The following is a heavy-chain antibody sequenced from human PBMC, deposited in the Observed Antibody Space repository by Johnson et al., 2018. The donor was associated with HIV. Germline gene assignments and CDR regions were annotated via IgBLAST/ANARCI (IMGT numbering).Heavy chain of an antibody. V-gene: IGHV3-30*04. J-gene: IGHJ3*02. CDR3: AREGEGGAFDI. Sequence: QVQLVESGGGVVQPGRSLRLSCAASGFTFSSYAMHWVRQAQGKGLEWVAVISYDGSNKYYADSVKGRFTISRDNSKNTLYLQMNSLRAEDTAVYYCAREGEGGAFDIWGQGTMVTVSS. CDR2: ISYDGSNK. CDR1: GFTFSSYA. D-gene: IGHD3-16*01.